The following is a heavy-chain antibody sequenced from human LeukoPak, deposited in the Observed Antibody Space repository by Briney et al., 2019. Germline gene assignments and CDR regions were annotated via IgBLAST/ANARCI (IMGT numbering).Heavy chain of an antibody. CDR1: GVSISSGGYY. J-gene: IGHJ3*02. CDR3: AREGHYYDSSGYSDDAFDI. Sequence: SQTLSLTCTVSGVSISSGGYYWSWIRQHPGKGLEWIGYIYYSGSTYYNPSLKSRVTISVDTSKNQFSLKLSSVTAADTAVYYCAREGHYYDSSGYSDDAFDIWGQGTMVTVSS. V-gene: IGHV4-31*03. CDR2: IYYSGST. D-gene: IGHD3-22*01.